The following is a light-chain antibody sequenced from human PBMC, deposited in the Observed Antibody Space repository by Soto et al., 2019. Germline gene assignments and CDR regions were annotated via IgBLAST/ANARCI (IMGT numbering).Light chain of an antibody. CDR2: EAS. CDR3: QQHINWPLT. CDR1: QRASRQY. Sequence: VLTQSPDTLSLSPGERATLSCRASQRASRQYLSWYQQRPDQPPRLLIYEASNRATGIPARFSGSGSGADFTLTISSLEPEDFALYYCQQHINWPLTFGGGTKVDIK. V-gene: IGKV3-11*01. J-gene: IGKJ4*01.